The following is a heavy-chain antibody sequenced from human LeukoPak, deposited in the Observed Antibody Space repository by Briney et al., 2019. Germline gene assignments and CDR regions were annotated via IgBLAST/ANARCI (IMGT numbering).Heavy chain of an antibody. CDR3: VPLVRRTYGYCLDD. D-gene: IGHD5-18*01. CDR2: TRDKVNSYTT. CDR1: GFTFSDHY. J-gene: IGHJ1*01. Sequence: GGSLRLSCAASGFTFSDHYMDWVRQAPGKGLGWVGRTRDKVNSYTTEYAASVKGRFTISRDVSESSLYLQMISLKTEDTAVYYRVPLVRRTYGYCLDDWGQGTMVTVSS. V-gene: IGHV3-72*01.